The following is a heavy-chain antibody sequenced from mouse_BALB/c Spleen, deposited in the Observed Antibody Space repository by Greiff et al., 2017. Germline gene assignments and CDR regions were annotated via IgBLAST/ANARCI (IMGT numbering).Heavy chain of an antibody. CDR2: IDPANGNT. CDR1: GFNIKDTY. V-gene: IGHV14-3*02. Sequence: EVQLQQSGAELVKPGASVKLSCTASGFNIKDTYMHWVKQRPEQGLEWIGRIDPANGNTKYDPKFQGKATITADTSSNTAYLQLSSLTSEDTAVYYCARHYRYDFDYWGQGTTLTVSA. CDR3: ARHYRYDFDY. D-gene: IGHD2-14*01. J-gene: IGHJ2*01.